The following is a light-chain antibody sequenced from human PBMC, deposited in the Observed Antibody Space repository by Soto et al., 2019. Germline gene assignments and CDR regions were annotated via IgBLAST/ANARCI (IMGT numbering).Light chain of an antibody. V-gene: IGKV3-20*01. J-gene: IGKJ5*01. CDR3: QHFGGTTFT. CDR2: GAS. CDR1: QSVSSSY. Sequence: EIVLTQSPGTLSLSPGEGATLSCRASQSVSSSYIAWYQHIPVQTPSLLIYGASTRATGIPDRFSGSGSGTHFTLTISRLEPGDFAVYYCQHFGGTTFTFGQGTRLEIK.